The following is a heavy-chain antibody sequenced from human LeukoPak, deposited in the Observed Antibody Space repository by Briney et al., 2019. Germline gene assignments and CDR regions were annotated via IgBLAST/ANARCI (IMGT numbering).Heavy chain of an antibody. CDR3: ARPNARRVRGVLRI. Sequence: PSESLSLTCAVYGGTFSGNYWAWIRQSPGKGLEWVGEINNIGSTNYHPSFKSRFAMTVDTSKNQFSLNVASVTAADAAVYFCARPNARRVRGVLRIWGQGTAVAVSS. V-gene: IGHV4-34*08. D-gene: IGHD3-10*01. CDR2: INNIGST. J-gene: IGHJ3*01. CDR1: GGTFSGNY.